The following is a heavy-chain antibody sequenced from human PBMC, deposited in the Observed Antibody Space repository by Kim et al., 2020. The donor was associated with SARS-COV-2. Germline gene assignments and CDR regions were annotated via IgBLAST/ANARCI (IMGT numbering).Heavy chain of an antibody. D-gene: IGHD3-22*01. CDR1: GGTFSSYA. CDR3: ARLTRRGVDYYDSSGYE. V-gene: IGHV1-69*04. CDR2: IIPILGIA. Sequence: SVKVSCKASGGTFSSYAISWVRQAPGQGLEWMGRIIPILGIANYAQKFQGRVTITADKSTSTAYMELSSLRSEDTAVYYCARLTRRGVDYYDSSGYEWGQGTLVTVSS. J-gene: IGHJ4*02.